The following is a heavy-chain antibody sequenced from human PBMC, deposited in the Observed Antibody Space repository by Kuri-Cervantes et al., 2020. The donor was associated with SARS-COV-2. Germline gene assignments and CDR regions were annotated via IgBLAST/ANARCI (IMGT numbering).Heavy chain of an antibody. Sequence: GESLKISCAASGFTFSSYGMHWVRQAPGKGLEWVAVISYDGSNKYYADSVKGRFTISRDNSKNTLYLQMNSLRAEDTAVYYCVRVHPGPEYYYGMDVWGQGTTVTVSS. J-gene: IGHJ6*02. CDR3: VRVHPGPEYYYGMDV. D-gene: IGHD6-6*01. V-gene: IGHV3-30*03. CDR2: ISYDGSNK. CDR1: GFTFSSYG.